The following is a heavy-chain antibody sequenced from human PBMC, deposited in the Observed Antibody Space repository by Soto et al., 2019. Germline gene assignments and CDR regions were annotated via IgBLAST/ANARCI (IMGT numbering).Heavy chain of an antibody. D-gene: IGHD3-22*01. Sequence: GGSLRLSCAASGFTFDDYAMHWVRQAPGKGLEWVSGSSWNSGSIGYADSVKGRFTISRDNAKNSLYLQMNSLRAEDTALYYCAKDKGSRYYYFDDWGQGTLVTVYS. CDR3: AKDKGSRYYYFDD. V-gene: IGHV3-9*01. CDR2: SSWNSGSI. J-gene: IGHJ4*02. CDR1: GFTFDDYA.